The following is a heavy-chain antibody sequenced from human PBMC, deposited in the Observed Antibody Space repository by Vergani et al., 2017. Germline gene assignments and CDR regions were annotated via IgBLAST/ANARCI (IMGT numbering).Heavy chain of an antibody. CDR3: ARERITIFGGGWFDP. CDR2: IYTSGST. Sequence: QVQLQESGPGLVKPSQTLSLTCTVSGGSISSGSYYWSWIRQPAGKGLEWIGRIYTSGSTNYNPSLKSRVTISVDTSKNQFSLKLSSVTAADTAVYYCARERITIFGGGWFDPWGQGTLVTVSS. D-gene: IGHD3-3*01. V-gene: IGHV4-61*02. CDR1: GGSISSGSYY. J-gene: IGHJ5*02.